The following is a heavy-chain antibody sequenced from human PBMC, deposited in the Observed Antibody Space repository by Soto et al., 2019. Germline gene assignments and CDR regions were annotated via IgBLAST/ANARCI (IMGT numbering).Heavy chain of an antibody. V-gene: IGHV3-30-3*01. D-gene: IGHD5-12*01. CDR3: ARGLGYNYG. J-gene: IGHJ4*02. CDR1: GFTFSSYA. Sequence: QVQLVESGGGVVQPGRSLRLSCAASGFTFSSYAMHWVRQAPGKGLEWVAVISYDGSNKYYADSVKGRFTISRDNSKNTLYLQMNSLRAEDTAVYYCARGLGYNYGWGQGTLVTVSS. CDR2: ISYDGSNK.